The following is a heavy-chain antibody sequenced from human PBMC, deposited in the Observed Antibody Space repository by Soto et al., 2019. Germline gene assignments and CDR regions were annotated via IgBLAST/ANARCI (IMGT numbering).Heavy chain of an antibody. D-gene: IGHD3-16*02. CDR2: VYSRGST. V-gene: IGHV4-59*01. J-gene: IGHJ4*02. CDR3: AREGRGYPDY. CDR1: GASISGYY. Sequence: QVQLQESGPGLVKPSETLSLTCTVSGASISGYYWSWIRQPPGKGLEWIGYVYSRGSTNYNPSLKNRVTISVDAAKNQCSLELNTVTAANTAVYYCAREGRGYPDYWGQGTLVTVSS.